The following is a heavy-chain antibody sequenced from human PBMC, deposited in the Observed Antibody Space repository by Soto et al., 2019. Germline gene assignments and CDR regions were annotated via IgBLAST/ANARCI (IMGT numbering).Heavy chain of an antibody. CDR2: ISGSGGST. D-gene: IGHD6-13*01. V-gene: IGHV3-23*01. CDR3: AKDRAGTDWFDP. J-gene: IGHJ5*02. Sequence: EVQLLESGGGLVQPGGSLRLSCAASGFTFSSYAMSWVRQAPGKGLEWVSGISGSGGSTYYADSVKGRFTISRDNSKNTLYLQMNSLRAEDTAVYYCAKDRAGTDWFDPWGQGTLVTVSS. CDR1: GFTFSSYA.